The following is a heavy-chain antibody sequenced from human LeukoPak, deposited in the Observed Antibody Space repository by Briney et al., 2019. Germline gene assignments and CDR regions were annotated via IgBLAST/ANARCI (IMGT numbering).Heavy chain of an antibody. D-gene: IGHD5-18*01. CDR1: GFTFSSYG. J-gene: IGHJ4*02. CDR3: AKDRFGSWIQLWLPEFDY. Sequence: GGSLRLSCAASGFTFSSYGMHWVRQAPGKGLEWVAVISYDGSNKYYADSVKGRFTTSRDNSKNTLYLQMNSLRAEDTAVYYCAKDRFGSWIQLWLPEFDYWGQGTLVTVSS. CDR2: ISYDGSNK. V-gene: IGHV3-30*18.